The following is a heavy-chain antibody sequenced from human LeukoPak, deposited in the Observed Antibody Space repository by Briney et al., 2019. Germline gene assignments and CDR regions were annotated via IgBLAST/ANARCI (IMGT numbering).Heavy chain of an antibody. CDR1: GGSFSGYY. CDR3: ARGRSWYGGVWFDP. Sequence: SETLSLTCAVYGGSFSGYYWSWIRQPPGKGLEWIGEINHSGSTNYNPSLKSRVTISVDTSKNQFSLKLSSVTAADTAVYYCARGRSWYGGVWFDPWGRGTLVTVSS. CDR2: INHSGST. V-gene: IGHV4-34*01. J-gene: IGHJ5*02. D-gene: IGHD6-13*01.